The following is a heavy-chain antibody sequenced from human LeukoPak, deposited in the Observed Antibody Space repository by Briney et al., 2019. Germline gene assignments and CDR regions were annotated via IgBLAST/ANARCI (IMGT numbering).Heavy chain of an antibody. V-gene: IGHV4-34*01. Sequence: SETLSLTCAVYAGSFSGYYWSWIRQPPGKGLEWIGEINHSGSTNYNSSLKSRVTISVDTSKNQFSLKLGSVTAADTAVYYCARGYYGSGSYCFHMDVWGKGTTITVS. CDR1: AGSFSGYY. D-gene: IGHD3-10*01. CDR3: ARGYYGSGSYCFHMDV. CDR2: INHSGST. J-gene: IGHJ6*03.